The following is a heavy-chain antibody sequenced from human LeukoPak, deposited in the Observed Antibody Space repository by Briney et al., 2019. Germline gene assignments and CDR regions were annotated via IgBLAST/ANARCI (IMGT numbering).Heavy chain of an antibody. V-gene: IGHV3-74*03. CDR1: GSPLTWYW. Sequence: GESLRLSCAASGSPLTWYWAHWVRQVPGKGLVWVSRMNSDATNIKYADPVNGRFTISRDNSKNMVFLEMNGLRDEDTAIYYCALGSASGILDSWGQGTLVTVSS. CDR2: MNSDATNI. J-gene: IGHJ4*02. D-gene: IGHD3-10*01. CDR3: ALGSASGILDS.